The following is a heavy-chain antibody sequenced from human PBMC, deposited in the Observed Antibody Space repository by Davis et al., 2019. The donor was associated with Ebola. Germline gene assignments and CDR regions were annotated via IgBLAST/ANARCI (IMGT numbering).Heavy chain of an antibody. CDR1: GFSLSNYV. CDR3: AKEGSSVPYYYYGMDV. V-gene: IGHV3-23*01. Sequence: GGSLRLSCTASGFSLSNYVMNWVRQAPGKGPEWVSHISGSGGRIYYADSVKGRFTISRDNSKNTLYLEMNSLRAEDTAVYYCAKEGSSVPYYYYGMDVWGQGTTVIVSS. CDR2: ISGSGGRI. J-gene: IGHJ6*02. D-gene: IGHD3-10*01.